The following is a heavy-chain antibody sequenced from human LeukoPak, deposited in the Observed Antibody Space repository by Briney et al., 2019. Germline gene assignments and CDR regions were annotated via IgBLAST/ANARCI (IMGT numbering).Heavy chain of an antibody. Sequence: SQTLSLTCAVSGGSISSGTYSWSWIRQPPGKGLEWIGYSYYSGRTYYNPSLKSRITISVDTSKNQLSLKLSSVTAADTAVYYCARGDYYYYMDVWGKGTTVTVSS. J-gene: IGHJ6*03. CDR1: GGSISSGTYS. V-gene: IGHV4-30-4*07. CDR2: SYYSGRT. CDR3: ARGDYYYYMDV.